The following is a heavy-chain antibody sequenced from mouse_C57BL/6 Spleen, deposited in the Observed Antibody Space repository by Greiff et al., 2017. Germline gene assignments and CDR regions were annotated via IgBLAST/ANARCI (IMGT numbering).Heavy chain of an antibody. CDR2: IYPRDGST. Sequence: VQLQQSDAELVKPGASVKISCKVSGYTFTDHTIHWMKQRPEQGLEWIRYIYPRDGSTKYNEKFKGKATLTADKSSSTAYMQLNSLTSEDSAVYFCAREGNGLRGYFDVWGTGTTVTVSS. D-gene: IGHD1-1*01. CDR3: AREGNGLRGYFDV. V-gene: IGHV1-78*01. J-gene: IGHJ1*03. CDR1: GYTFTDHT.